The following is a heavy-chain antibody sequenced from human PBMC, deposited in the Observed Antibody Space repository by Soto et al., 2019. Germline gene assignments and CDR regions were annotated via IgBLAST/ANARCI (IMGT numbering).Heavy chain of an antibody. CDR1: GGTFSSYA. V-gene: IGHV1-69*13. J-gene: IGHJ6*02. CDR2: IIPIFGTA. D-gene: IGHD6-6*01. Sequence: ASVKVSCKASGGTFSSYAISWVRQAPGQGLEWMGGIIPIFGTANYAQKFQGRVTITADESTSTAYMELSSLRSEDTAVYYCARVGSSGPHRGYYYYGMDVWGQGTTVTVSS. CDR3: ARVGSSGPHRGYYYYGMDV.